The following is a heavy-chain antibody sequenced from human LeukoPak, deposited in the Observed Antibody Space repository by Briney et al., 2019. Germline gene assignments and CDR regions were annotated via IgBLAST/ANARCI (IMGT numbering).Heavy chain of an antibody. D-gene: IGHD2-8*01. CDR2: IYYSGST. V-gene: IGHV4-59*12. CDR3: ARADDCTNGVCDAFDI. CDR1: GGSISSYY. J-gene: IGHJ3*02. Sequence: SETLSLTCTVSGGSISSYYWSWIRQPPGKGLEWIGYIYYSGSTYYNPSLKSRVTISVDRSKNQFSLKLSSVTAADTAVYYCARADDCTNGVCDAFDIWGQGTMVTVSS.